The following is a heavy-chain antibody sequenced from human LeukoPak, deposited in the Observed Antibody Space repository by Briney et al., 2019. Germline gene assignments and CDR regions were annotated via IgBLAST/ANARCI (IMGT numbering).Heavy chain of an antibody. V-gene: IGHV3-7*03. CDR2: IKQDGSEK. CDR3: ARSRCSSTSCLYFQH. D-gene: IGHD2-2*01. J-gene: IGHJ1*01. CDR1: GFTFSSYW. Sequence: GGSLRLSCAASGFTFSSYWMSWVRQAPGKGLEWVASIKQDGSEKYYVDSVKGRFTISRDNAKNSLYLQMNSLRAGDTAVYYCARSRCSSTSCLYFQHWGQGTLVTVSS.